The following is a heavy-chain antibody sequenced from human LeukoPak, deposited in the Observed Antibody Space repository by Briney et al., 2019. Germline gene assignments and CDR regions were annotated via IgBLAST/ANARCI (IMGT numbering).Heavy chain of an antibody. CDR2: IKGDGSDK. D-gene: IGHD6-19*01. Sequence: GGSLRLSCAASGFTFSDYWMTWVRQAPGKGLQWVAHIKGDGSDKYYVDSLKGRFTISRDNARTSLYLQMDSLRAEDTAAYYCAIWSSGWQFDYWGPGTLVSVSS. J-gene: IGHJ4*02. CDR3: AIWSSGWQFDY. V-gene: IGHV3-7*05. CDR1: GFTFSDYW.